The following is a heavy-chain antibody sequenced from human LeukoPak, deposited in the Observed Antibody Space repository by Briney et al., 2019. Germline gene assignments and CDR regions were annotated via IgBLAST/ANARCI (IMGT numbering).Heavy chain of an antibody. CDR2: ISGSGGST. CDR1: GFTFSGYV. V-gene: IGHV3-23*01. D-gene: IGHD3-10*01. CDR3: ARAGINVGLADY. Sequence: GGSLRLSCAASGFTFSGYVMSWVRQAPGKGLEWVSAISGSGGSTYYADSVKGRFTISRDNSKNTLYPQMNSLRAEDTAVYYCARAGINVGLADYWGQGTLVTVSS. J-gene: IGHJ4*02.